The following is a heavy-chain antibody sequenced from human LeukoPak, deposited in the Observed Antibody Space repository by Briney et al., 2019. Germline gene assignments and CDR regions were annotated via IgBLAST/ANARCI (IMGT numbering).Heavy chain of an antibody. CDR2: IYSGGST. D-gene: IGHD6-13*01. J-gene: IGHJ6*03. Sequence: GGSLRLSCAASGFTVSSNYMSWVRQAPGKGLEWVSVIYSGGSTYYADSVKGRFTISRDNSKNTLYLQMNSLRAEDTAVYYCARDQVVAAGHYYYYYVDVWGKGTTVTVSS. CDR1: GFTVSSNY. CDR3: ARDQVVAAGHYYYYYVDV. V-gene: IGHV3-53*01.